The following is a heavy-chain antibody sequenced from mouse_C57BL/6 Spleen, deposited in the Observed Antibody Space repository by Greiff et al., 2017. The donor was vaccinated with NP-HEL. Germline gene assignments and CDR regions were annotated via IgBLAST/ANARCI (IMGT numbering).Heavy chain of an antibody. Sequence: EVKLLESGPGLVKPSQSLSLTCSVTGYSITSGYYWNWLRQFPGNKLEWMGYISYDGSNNYNPSLKNRISITRDTSKNQFFLQLNSVTTEDTATYNCARALLRGGGHYWGQGTTLTVSS. D-gene: IGHD1-1*01. CDR3: ARALLRGGGHY. V-gene: IGHV3-6*01. CDR2: ISYDGSN. J-gene: IGHJ2*01. CDR1: GYSITSGYY.